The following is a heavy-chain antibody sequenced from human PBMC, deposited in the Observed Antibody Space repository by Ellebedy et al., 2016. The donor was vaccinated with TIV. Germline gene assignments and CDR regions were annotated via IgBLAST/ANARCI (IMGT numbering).Heavy chain of an antibody. CDR3: ARRYFDY. CDR1: GFTFSSHW. J-gene: IGHJ4*02. Sequence: GGSLRLSXAASGFTFSSHWMTWVRQAPGKGLEWVANIKQDGTEEYYVDSVKGRFTISRDNAKNSLYLQMNSLRAEDTAVYYCARRYFDYWGQGTLVTVSS. V-gene: IGHV3-7*03. CDR2: IKQDGTEE.